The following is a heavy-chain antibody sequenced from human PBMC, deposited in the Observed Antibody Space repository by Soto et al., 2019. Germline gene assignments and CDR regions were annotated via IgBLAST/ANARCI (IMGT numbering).Heavy chain of an antibody. D-gene: IGHD1-20*01. J-gene: IGHJ6*02. CDR1: VLTFSSSW. Sequence: GGSLRLSCVASVLTFSSSWMYWVRQAPGKGLVWVSRISPDGSSKSYADSVKGRFTISRDNSKNTLYLQMNSLRAEDTAVYYCAGQVYTLYYGMDVWGQGTTVTVSS. CDR2: ISPDGSSK. V-gene: IGHV3-74*01. CDR3: AGQVYTLYYGMDV.